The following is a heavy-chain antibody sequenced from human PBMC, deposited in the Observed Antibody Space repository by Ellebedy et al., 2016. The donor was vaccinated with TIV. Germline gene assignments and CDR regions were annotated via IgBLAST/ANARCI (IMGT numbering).Heavy chain of an antibody. J-gene: IGHJ6*03. D-gene: IGHD3-22*01. CDR2: IYRSGST. Sequence: SETLSLXXTVSGASISSGSYYWSWIRQPAGTGLEWIGRIYRSGSTNYNPSLKSRVTMSVDTSKNQFSLKLSSLTAADTAVYFCARAVLSSGDYDYYSYYYMDVWGKGTTVTVSS. CDR1: GASISSGSYY. V-gene: IGHV4-61*02. CDR3: ARAVLSSGDYDYYSYYYMDV.